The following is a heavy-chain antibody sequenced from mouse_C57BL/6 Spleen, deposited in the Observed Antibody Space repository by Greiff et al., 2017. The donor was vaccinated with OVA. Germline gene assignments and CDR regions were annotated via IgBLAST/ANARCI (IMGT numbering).Heavy chain of an antibody. V-gene: IGHV1-61*01. CDR2: IYPSDSET. CDR1: GYTFTSYW. J-gene: IGHJ1*03. Sequence: QVQLQQSGAELVRPGSSVKLSCKASGYTFTSYWMDWVKQRPGQGLEWIGNIYPSDSETHYNQKFKDKATLTVDKSSSTAYMQLSSLTSEDSAVYYCARRGRGWYFDVWGTGTTVTVSS. D-gene: IGHD3-3*01. CDR3: ARRGRGWYFDV.